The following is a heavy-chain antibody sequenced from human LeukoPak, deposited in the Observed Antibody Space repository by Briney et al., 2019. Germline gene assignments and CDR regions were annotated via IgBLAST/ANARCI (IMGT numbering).Heavy chain of an antibody. V-gene: IGHV4-4*07. D-gene: IGHD3-22*01. CDR1: GGSISSYY. CDR2: IYTSGST. Sequence: PSETLSLTCTVSGGSISSYYWSWIRQPAGKGLEWIGRIYTSGSTNYNPSLKSRVTISVDTSKNQFSLKLSSVTAADTAVYYCARWNYDSSGHRPFDIWGQGTMVTVSS. CDR3: ARWNYDSSGHRPFDI. J-gene: IGHJ3*02.